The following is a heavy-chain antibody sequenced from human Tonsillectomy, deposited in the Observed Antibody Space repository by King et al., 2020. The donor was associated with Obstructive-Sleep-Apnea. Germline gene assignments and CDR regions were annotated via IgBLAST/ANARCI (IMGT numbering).Heavy chain of an antibody. J-gene: IGHJ4*02. CDR3: ARGAIVATTVHVLWDY. CDR1: GFSFSSYA. V-gene: IGHV3-30*04. CDR2: ISYERSNK. Sequence: VQLVESGGGVVQPGRSLRLSCAASGFSFSSYAMHWVRQAPGKGLELVALISYERSNKYYAESVKGRFTISRENSKNTLYLQMNSLRAEDTAVYYCARGAIVATTVHVLWDYWGQGTLVTVSS. D-gene: IGHD5-12*01.